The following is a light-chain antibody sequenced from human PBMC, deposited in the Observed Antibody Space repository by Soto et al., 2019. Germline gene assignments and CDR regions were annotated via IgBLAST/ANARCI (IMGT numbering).Light chain of an antibody. CDR1: NIGSKN. CDR2: DDT. J-gene: IGLJ3*02. V-gene: IGLV3-21*02. CDR3: QVWDSYIDRTWV. Sequence: SYELTQVPSVSVAPGQTARIPCAGDNIGSKNVHWYQQRPGQAPLLVVYDDTDRPSGIPERFSGSNSGNTATLTISRVEVGDEADYYCQVWDSYIDRTWVFGGGTKVTVL.